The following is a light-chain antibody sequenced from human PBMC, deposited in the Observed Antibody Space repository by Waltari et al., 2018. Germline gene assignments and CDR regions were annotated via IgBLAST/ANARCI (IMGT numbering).Light chain of an antibody. V-gene: IGLV3-9*01. CDR1: NIGSKN. J-gene: IGLJ2*01. Sequence: SYELTQPRSVSVAPGQTARISCEADNIGSKNVHWYQQKPGQAPILVISRDNNRPSGIPERFSGSNSGNTATLIISRAQDGDEADYSCQVWDRSVVIFGGGTKLTVL. CDR2: RDN. CDR3: QVWDRSVVI.